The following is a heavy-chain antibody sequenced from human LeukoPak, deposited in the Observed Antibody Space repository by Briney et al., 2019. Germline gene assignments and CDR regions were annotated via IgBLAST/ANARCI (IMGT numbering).Heavy chain of an antibody. V-gene: IGHV3-66*02. CDR2: IYSGGST. CDR1: GFTVSSNY. CDR3: ARDHPYYMDV. J-gene: IGHJ6*03. Sequence: GGSLRLSCAASGFTVSSNYMNWVRQAPGKGLEWVSVIYSGGSTYYADSVKGRFTISRDNSKNTLYLQMNSLRAEDTAVYYCARDHPYYMDVWGKGTTVTVSS.